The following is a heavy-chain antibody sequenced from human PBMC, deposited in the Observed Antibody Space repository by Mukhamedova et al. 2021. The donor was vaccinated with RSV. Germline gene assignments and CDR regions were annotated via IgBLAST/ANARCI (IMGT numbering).Heavy chain of an antibody. CDR3: ARATGDCSSTSCYFYYMDV. D-gene: IGHD2-2*01. Sequence: EWVSSISSSSSYIYYADSVKGRFTISRDNAKNSLYLQMNSLRAEDTAVYYCARATGDCSSTSCYFYYMDVWGKGTTVTVSS. V-gene: IGHV3-21*01. CDR2: ISSSSSYI. J-gene: IGHJ6*03.